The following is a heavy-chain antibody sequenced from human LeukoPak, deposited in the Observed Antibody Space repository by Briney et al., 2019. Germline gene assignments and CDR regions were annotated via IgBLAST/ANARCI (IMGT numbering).Heavy chain of an antibody. Sequence: GESLKISCRGSGYNFNHHWIGWVRQFPGKGLEWMGLIYPGDSDTKYNPSFEGHVTMSVDRSISAAFLQWSSLKASDTAMYYCARHAGSSSYYYYYMDVWGKGTTVTVSS. CDR3: ARHAGSSSYYYYYMDV. J-gene: IGHJ6*03. CDR1: GYNFNHHW. V-gene: IGHV5-51*01. CDR2: IYPGDSDT. D-gene: IGHD6-6*01.